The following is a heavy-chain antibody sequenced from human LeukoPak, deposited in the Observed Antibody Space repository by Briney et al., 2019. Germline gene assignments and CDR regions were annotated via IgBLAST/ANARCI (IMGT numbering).Heavy chain of an antibody. J-gene: IGHJ4*02. Sequence: GASVKVSCKASEYTFTGYYIHWVRQAPGQGLEWMGWINPNSGGTNYAQKFQGRVTMTRDTSISTAYMELSRLRSDDTAVYYCARDRRYYYGSGMIGDYWGQGTLVTVSS. CDR2: INPNSGGT. V-gene: IGHV1-2*02. CDR3: ARDRRYYYGSGMIGDY. CDR1: EYTFTGYY. D-gene: IGHD3-10*01.